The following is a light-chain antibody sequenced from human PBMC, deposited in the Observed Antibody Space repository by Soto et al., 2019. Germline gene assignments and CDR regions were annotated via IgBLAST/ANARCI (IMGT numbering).Light chain of an antibody. J-gene: IGLJ2*01. Sequence: QSALTQPASVSGSPGQSITISCTGTSSDVGGYNYVSWYQQHPGKAPKVMIYEVSNWPSGVSNRFSGSKSGNTASLTISGLQAEDEADYYCSSYTSSSTLVFGGGTKLTVL. CDR2: EVS. CDR1: SSDVGGYNY. CDR3: SSYTSSSTLV. V-gene: IGLV2-14*01.